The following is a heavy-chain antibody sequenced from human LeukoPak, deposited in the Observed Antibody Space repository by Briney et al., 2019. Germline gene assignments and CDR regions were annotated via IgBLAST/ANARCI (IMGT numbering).Heavy chain of an antibody. D-gene: IGHD3-10*01. Sequence: PSETLSLTCAVSGGSFSGYSWSWIRQPPGKGLEWIGEINPGGRTSYNPSLKSRVTISVDTSKNQFSLKLNSVTAADTAMYYCARGLREFGYYYYYMDVWGKGTTVTVSS. J-gene: IGHJ6*03. CDR1: GGSFSGYS. CDR3: ARGLREFGYYYYYMDV. V-gene: IGHV4-34*01. CDR2: INPGGRT.